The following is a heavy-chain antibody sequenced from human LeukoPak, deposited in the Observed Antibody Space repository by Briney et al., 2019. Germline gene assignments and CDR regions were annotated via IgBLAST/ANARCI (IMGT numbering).Heavy chain of an antibody. Sequence: SETLSLTCTVSGGSISSYYWSWIWQRPGKGLERIGYIYYSGSTNYNPSLKSRVTISVDTSKTQFSLKLSSVTAADTAVYYCARHGPTYYYGSGSYDYYYYYMDVWGKGTTVTVSS. CDR2: IYYSGST. CDR1: GGSISSYY. J-gene: IGHJ6*03. V-gene: IGHV4-59*08. D-gene: IGHD3-10*01. CDR3: ARHGPTYYYGSGSYDYYYYYMDV.